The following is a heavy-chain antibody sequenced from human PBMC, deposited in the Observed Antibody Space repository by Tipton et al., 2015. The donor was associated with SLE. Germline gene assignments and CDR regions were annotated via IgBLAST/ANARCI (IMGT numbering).Heavy chain of an antibody. CDR1: GFTFNIYA. D-gene: IGHD4-17*01. CDR3: AKDFNYDNADFN. J-gene: IGHJ4*02. V-gene: IGHV3-23*01. CDR2: VSGSGDDR. Sequence: GSLRLSCAASGFTFNIYAMNWVRQAPGKGLQWVSGVSGSGDDRYYADSGKGRFTVSRDNSKNTLYLQMNSLGVEDTAVYYCAKDFNYDNADFNWGQGKLVTVSA.